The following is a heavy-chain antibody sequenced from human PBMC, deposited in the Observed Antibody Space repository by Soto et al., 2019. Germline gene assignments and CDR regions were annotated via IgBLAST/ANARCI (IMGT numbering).Heavy chain of an antibody. CDR3: ARDGGIAAAGTPFDY. Sequence: VQLVQSGAEVKKPGSSVKVSCKASGGTFSSYTISWVRQAPGQGLEWMGRIIPVLGIANYAQKFQGRVTITADKSTSTAYIELSSLRSEDTVVYYCARDGGIAAAGTPFDYWGQGTLVTVSS. CDR2: IIPVLGIA. V-gene: IGHV1-69*08. D-gene: IGHD6-13*01. CDR1: GGTFSSYT. J-gene: IGHJ4*02.